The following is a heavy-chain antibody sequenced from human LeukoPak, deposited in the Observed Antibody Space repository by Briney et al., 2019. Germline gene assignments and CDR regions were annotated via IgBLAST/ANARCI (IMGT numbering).Heavy chain of an antibody. CDR2: INSDGITT. CDR3: AKGGGFSSSWLANWFDP. D-gene: IGHD6-6*01. Sequence: PGGSLRLSCADSGFTFSGYWMHWVRQAPGKGLVWVSRINSDGITTTYADSVKGRFTISRDNAKNTLYLQMNSLRAEDTALYYCAKGGGFSSSWLANWFDPWGQGTLVTVSS. J-gene: IGHJ5*02. V-gene: IGHV3-74*01. CDR1: GFTFSGYW.